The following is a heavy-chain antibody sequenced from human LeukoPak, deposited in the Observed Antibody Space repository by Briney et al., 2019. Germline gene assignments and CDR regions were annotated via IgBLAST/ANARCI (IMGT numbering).Heavy chain of an antibody. CDR3: ARVSDNSGLIDY. J-gene: IGHJ4*02. CDR2: IIPIFGTA. D-gene: IGHD3-22*01. Sequence: SVKVSCKASGGTFSSYAISWVRQAPGQGLEWMGGIIPIFGTANYAQKFQGRVTITADKSTSTAYMELSSLRSEDTAVYYCARVSDNSGLIDYWGQGTLVTVSS. V-gene: IGHV1-69*06. CDR1: GGTFSSYA.